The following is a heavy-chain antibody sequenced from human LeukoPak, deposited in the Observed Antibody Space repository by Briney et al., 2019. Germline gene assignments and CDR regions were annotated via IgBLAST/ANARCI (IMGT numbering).Heavy chain of an antibody. V-gene: IGHV1-69*13. D-gene: IGHD1-26*01. CDR1: GGTFSSYA. CDR2: IIPTFGTA. J-gene: IGHJ4*02. Sequence: ASVKVSCKASGGTFSSYAISWVRQAPGQGLEWMGGIIPTFGTANYAQKFQGRVTITADESTSTAYMELSSLRSEDTVVYYCAGSGGSGSYYHGDYWGQGTLVTVSS. CDR3: AGSGGSGSYYHGDY.